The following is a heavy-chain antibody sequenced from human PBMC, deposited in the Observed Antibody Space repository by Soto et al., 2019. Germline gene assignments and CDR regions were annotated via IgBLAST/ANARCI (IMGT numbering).Heavy chain of an antibody. J-gene: IGHJ6*04. Sequence: PGGSLRLSCAASGFTFSSYAMSWVSQAPGKGLEWVSAISGSGGSTYYADSVKGRFTISRDNSKNTLYLQMNSLRAEDTAVYYCAKGEAVVVPAAMPADVWGKGTTVTVSS. CDR1: GFTFSSYA. V-gene: IGHV3-23*01. D-gene: IGHD2-2*01. CDR2: ISGSGGST. CDR3: AKGEAVVVPAAMPADV.